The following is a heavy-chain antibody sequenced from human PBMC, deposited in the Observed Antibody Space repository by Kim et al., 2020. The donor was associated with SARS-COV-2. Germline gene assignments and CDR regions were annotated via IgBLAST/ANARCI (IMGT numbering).Heavy chain of an antibody. J-gene: IGHJ4*02. Sequence: SPSFQGQVTISADKSISTAYLQWSSLKASDTAMYYCARLPSSSWYRVGDYWGQGTLVTVSS. V-gene: IGHV5-51*01. D-gene: IGHD6-13*01. CDR3: ARLPSSSWYRVGDY.